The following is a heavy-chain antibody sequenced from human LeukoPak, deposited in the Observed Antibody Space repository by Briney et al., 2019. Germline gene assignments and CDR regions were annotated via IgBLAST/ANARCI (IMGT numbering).Heavy chain of an antibody. Sequence: SETLSLTCTVSGGSISSSSYYWGWIRQPPGKGLEWIGSIYYSGSTYYNPSLKSRVTISVDTSKNQFSLKLSSVTAADTAVYYCARQDSGSAYFDYWGQGTLVTVSS. J-gene: IGHJ4*02. CDR1: GGSISSSSYY. CDR2: IYYSGST. CDR3: ARQDSGSAYFDY. V-gene: IGHV4-39*07. D-gene: IGHD1-26*01.